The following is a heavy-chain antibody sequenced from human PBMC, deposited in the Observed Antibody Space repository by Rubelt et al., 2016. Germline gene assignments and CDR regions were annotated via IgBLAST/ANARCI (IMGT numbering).Heavy chain of an antibody. CDR2: INHSGST. CDR3: ARGRGWKVLPDY. J-gene: IGHJ4*02. D-gene: IGHD2-15*01. Sequence: QVQLQQWGAGLLKPSETLSLTCAVYGGSFSGYYWSWIRQPPGKGLEWIGEINHSGSTNYNPALMVRCTISVDTSKNQLSLKLSSVTAADTAVYYCARGRGWKVLPDYWGQGTLVTVSS. CDR1: GGSFSGYY. V-gene: IGHV4-34*01.